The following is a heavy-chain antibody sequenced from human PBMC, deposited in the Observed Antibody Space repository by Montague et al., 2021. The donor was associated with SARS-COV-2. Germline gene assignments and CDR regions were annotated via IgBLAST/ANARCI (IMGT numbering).Heavy chain of an antibody. D-gene: IGHD3-22*01. CDR1: GFSLSTSGVG. Sequence: PALVKPTQTLTLTCTFSGFSLSTSGVGVGWIRQPPGKALEWPALIYWDDDKRYSPSLKSRLTITKDTSKNQVVLTMTNMDPVDTATYYCAHSRYYYYDSSGYSVYYFDYWGQGTLVTVSS. J-gene: IGHJ4*02. V-gene: IGHV2-5*02. CDR3: AHSRYYYYDSSGYSVYYFDY. CDR2: IYWDDDK.